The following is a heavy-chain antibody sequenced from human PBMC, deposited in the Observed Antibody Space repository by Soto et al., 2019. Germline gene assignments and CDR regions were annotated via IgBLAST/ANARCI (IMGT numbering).Heavy chain of an antibody. Sequence: SETLSLTCTVSGGSISSGGYYWSWIRQHPGKGLEWIGYIYYSGSTYYNPSLKRRVTISVDTSKNQFSLKLSSVTAAATSVYYCARGQTGGGKAFDIWGQGTMVTVSS. D-gene: IGHD3-16*01. CDR1: GGSISSGGYY. CDR2: IYYSGST. J-gene: IGHJ3*02. V-gene: IGHV4-31*03. CDR3: ARGQTGGGKAFDI.